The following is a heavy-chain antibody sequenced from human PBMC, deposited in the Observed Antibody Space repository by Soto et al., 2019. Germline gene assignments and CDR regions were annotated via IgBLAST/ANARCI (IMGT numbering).Heavy chain of an antibody. CDR1: GGSISSGDYY. D-gene: IGHD4-17*01. J-gene: IGHJ4*02. CDR3: ARTTVTENFDY. CDR2: IYYSGST. V-gene: IGHV4-30-4*01. Sequence: SETLSLTCTVSGGSISSGDYYWSWIRQPPGKGLEWIGYIYYSGSTYYNPSLKSRVTIPVDTSKNQFSLKLSSVTAADTAVYYCARTTVTENFDYWGQGTLVTVSS.